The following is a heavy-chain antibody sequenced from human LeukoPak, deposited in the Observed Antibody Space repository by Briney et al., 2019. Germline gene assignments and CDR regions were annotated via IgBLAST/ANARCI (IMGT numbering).Heavy chain of an antibody. CDR3: ARDRNIYDYVWGSYRNWFDP. CDR1: GYTFTSYG. D-gene: IGHD3-16*02. Sequence: ASVKVSCKASGYTFTSYGISWVRQAPGQGLEWMGWISAYNGNTKYAQRLQGRVTMTTDTSTTTAYVELRSLRSDDTAVYYCARDRNIYDYVWGSYRNWFDPWGQGTLVTVSS. J-gene: IGHJ5*02. V-gene: IGHV1-18*01. CDR2: ISAYNGNT.